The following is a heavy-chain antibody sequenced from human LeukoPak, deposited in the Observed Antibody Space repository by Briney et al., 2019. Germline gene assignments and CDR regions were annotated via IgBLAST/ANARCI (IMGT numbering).Heavy chain of an antibody. D-gene: IGHD5-24*01. V-gene: IGHV3-23*01. J-gene: IGHJ4*02. Sequence: GGSLRLSCEASGFTFGRSAMTWVRQTPGKGLEWFSSISSSGNTYYTDSVKGRFTISIDNSKNLVNLQMNSLRAEDTAIYYCVKGRMSEDGLDFWGQGALVTVSS. CDR1: GFTFGRSA. CDR2: ISSSGNT. CDR3: VKGRMSEDGLDF.